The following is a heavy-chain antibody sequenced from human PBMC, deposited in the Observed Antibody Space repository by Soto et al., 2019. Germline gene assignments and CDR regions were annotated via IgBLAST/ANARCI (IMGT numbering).Heavy chain of an antibody. CDR1: GFTVSSNY. CDR3: AGRKGEGPEPRYSVNWFDP. J-gene: IGHJ5*02. CDR2: IYSGGST. D-gene: IGHD3-16*01. Sequence: EVQLVESGGGLVQPGGSLRLSCAASGFTVSSNYMSWVRQAPGKGLEWVSVIYSGGSTYYADSVKGRFTISRHNSKNTLYLQKNSLRAENTAVYYCAGRKGEGPEPRYSVNWFDPGGQGTLVTVSS. V-gene: IGHV3-53*04.